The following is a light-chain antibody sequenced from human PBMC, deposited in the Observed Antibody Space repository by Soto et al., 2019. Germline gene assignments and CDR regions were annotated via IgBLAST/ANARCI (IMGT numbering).Light chain of an antibody. CDR1: SSNIGAGYD. CDR2: GNS. Sequence: QSVLTQPPSVSGAPGQRVTISCTGSSSNIGAGYDVHWYQQPPGTAPKLLIYGNSNRPSGVPDRFSGSKSGTPASLAITGLQAEDEADYYGQSYDSSLSGSVVFGGGTKLTVL. CDR3: QSYDSSLSGSVV. J-gene: IGLJ2*01. V-gene: IGLV1-40*01.